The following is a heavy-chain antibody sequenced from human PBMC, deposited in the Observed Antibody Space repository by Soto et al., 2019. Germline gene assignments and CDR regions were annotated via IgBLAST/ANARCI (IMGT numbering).Heavy chain of an antibody. CDR3: ALGRTGLDV. CDR1: GFTFNKYW. J-gene: IGHJ6*02. Sequence: EVQLVESGGGLVQPGGSLRLSCAASGFTFNKYWMTWVRQAPGKGLEWVANIQQVGSEKYYVDSVKGRFTISRDNADNSLDLQMNGLRAEDTAVYYCALGRTGLDVWGQGTTVTVCS. CDR2: IQQVGSEK. V-gene: IGHV3-7*01. D-gene: IGHD7-27*01.